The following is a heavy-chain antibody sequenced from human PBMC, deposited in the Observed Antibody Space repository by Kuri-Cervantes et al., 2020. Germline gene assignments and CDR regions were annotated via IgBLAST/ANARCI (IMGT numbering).Heavy chain of an antibody. D-gene: IGHD6-13*01. CDR2: INHSGST. CDR1: GGSFSGYY. V-gene: IGHV4-34*01. Sequence: ESLKISCAVYGGSFSGYYWSWIRQPPGKGLEWIGEINHSGSTNYNPSLESRVTISVDTSKDQFSLKLSSVTAADTAVYYCARHGYSSSWYVYYHYYMDVWGKGTTVTVSS. CDR3: ARHGYSSSWYVYYHYYMDV. J-gene: IGHJ6*03.